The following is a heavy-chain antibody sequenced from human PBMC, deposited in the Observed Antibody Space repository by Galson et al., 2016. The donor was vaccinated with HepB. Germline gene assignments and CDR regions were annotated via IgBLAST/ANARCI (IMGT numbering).Heavy chain of an antibody. CDR3: ARVSGESGPDY. D-gene: IGHD3-10*01. J-gene: IGHJ4*02. Sequence: SLRLSCAASGFAFSSCDLHWVRQITRGGLEWVSIIGIAGDTYYPGSVKGRFTISRDNSKNTLYLQMNSPRAEDTAVYYCARVSGESGPDYWGQGTLVTVSS. CDR1: GFAFSSCD. CDR2: IGIAGDT. V-gene: IGHV3-13*01.